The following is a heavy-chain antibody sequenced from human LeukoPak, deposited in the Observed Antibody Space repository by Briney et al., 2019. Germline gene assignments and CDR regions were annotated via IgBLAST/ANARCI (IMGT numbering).Heavy chain of an antibody. D-gene: IGHD4-17*01. Sequence: SETMSLTCAVSGDSFSSHYWTWIRQPPGRGLEWIGYISYIGTTNYNPSLKSQVTISIDTSKNQFSLKLSSVTTADTAVYYCARDLVPVTKGLDIWGLGTMVSVSS. CDR2: ISYIGTT. CDR3: ARDLVPVTKGLDI. J-gene: IGHJ3*02. CDR1: GDSFSSHY. V-gene: IGHV4-59*11.